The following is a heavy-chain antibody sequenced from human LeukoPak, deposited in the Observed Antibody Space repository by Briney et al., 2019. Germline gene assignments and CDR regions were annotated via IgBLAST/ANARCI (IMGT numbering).Heavy chain of an antibody. CDR1: GFTFSNAW. J-gene: IGHJ6*02. D-gene: IGHD2-2*01. Sequence: GGSLRLSCAASGFTFSNAWMSWVRQAPGKGLEWVGRIKSKTDGGTTDYAAPVKGRFTISRDDSKNTLYLQMNSLKTEDTAVYYCTTAPPPIVVVPADTGEVTQDERDEYYYYGMDVWGQGTTVTVSS. CDR3: TTAPPPIVVVPADTGEVTQDERDEYYYYGMDV. CDR2: IKSKTDGGTT. V-gene: IGHV3-15*01.